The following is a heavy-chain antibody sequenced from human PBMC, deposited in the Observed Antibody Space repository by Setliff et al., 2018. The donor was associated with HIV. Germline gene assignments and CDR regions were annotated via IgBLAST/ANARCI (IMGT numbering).Heavy chain of an antibody. J-gene: IGHJ6*02. CDR2: FIHSGNT. CDR1: GDSLNGYS. CDR3: ARGRKFITSRASFYYGLDD. Sequence: SETLSLTCAVYGDSLNGYSWNWVRQPPGKGLEWIGAFIHSGNTTYNPSVRSRVTTSMDSSMNQFSLKLTSVTAADTAVYYCARGRKFITSRASFYYGLDDWGPGTTVTVSS. D-gene: IGHD1-1*01. V-gene: IGHV4-34*01.